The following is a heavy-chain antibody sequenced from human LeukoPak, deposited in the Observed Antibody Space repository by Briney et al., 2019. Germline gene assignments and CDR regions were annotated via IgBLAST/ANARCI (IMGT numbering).Heavy chain of an antibody. J-gene: IGHJ4*02. Sequence: PGASLRLSCAASGFTFSSYWMHWVRQAPGKGLVWVSRINSDGSSTSYADSVKGRFTISRDNAKNTLYLQMNSLRAEDTAVYYCASSSYSNGEANDYWGQGTLVTVSS. CDR2: INSDGSST. D-gene: IGHD4-11*01. CDR1: GFTFSSYW. CDR3: ASSSYSNGEANDY. V-gene: IGHV3-74*01.